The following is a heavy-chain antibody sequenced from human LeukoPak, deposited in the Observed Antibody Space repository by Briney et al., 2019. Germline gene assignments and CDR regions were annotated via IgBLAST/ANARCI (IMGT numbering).Heavy chain of an antibody. CDR2: IYYSGST. J-gene: IGHJ4*02. Sequence: SETLSLTCTVSGGSISSGDYYWSWIRQPPGKGLEWIGYIYYSGSTYYNPSLKSRVTISVDTSKNQFSLKLSSVTAADTAVYYCARSRLHPIIFDYWGQGTLVTVSS. CDR1: GGSISSGDYY. V-gene: IGHV4-30-4*01. CDR3: ARSRLHPIIFDY. D-gene: IGHD5-24*01.